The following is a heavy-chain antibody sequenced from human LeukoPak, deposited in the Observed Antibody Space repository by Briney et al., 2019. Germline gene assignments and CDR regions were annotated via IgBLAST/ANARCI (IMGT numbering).Heavy chain of an antibody. J-gene: IGHJ5*02. Sequence: GGSLRLSCAASGFTFSSYWMSWVRQAPGKGLEWVANIKQDGSEKYYVDSVKGRFTISRDNAKNSLYLQMNSPRAEDTAVYYCARVDYCSSTSCYGGNWFDPWGQGTLVTVSS. CDR2: IKQDGSEK. V-gene: IGHV3-7*01. CDR1: GFTFSSYW. D-gene: IGHD2-2*01. CDR3: ARVDYCSSTSCYGGNWFDP.